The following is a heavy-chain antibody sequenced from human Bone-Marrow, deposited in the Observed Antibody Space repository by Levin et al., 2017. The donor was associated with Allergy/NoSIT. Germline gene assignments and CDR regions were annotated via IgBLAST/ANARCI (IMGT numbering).Heavy chain of an antibody. V-gene: IGHV3-33*01. Sequence: GASVKVSCAASGYTFSGYGMHWVRQAPGKGLEWVAVIWYDGDTKYYADSVKGRFTISRDNSKNILYLQMDSLRAEDTAVYYCARWGAAAGSDDALDIWGQGTMVTVSS. J-gene: IGHJ3*02. D-gene: IGHD6-13*01. CDR2: IWYDGDTK. CDR3: ARWGAAAGSDDALDI. CDR1: GYTFSGYG.